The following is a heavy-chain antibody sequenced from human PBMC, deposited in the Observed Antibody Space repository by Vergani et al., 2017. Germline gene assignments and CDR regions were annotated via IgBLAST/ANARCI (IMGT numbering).Heavy chain of an antibody. CDR2: IGSSGPYI. Sequence: EVQLLESGGGLVQPGGSLRLSCAASGFTFTSYAMSWVRQAPGKGLEWVAIIGSSGPYINYADSVKGRFIISRDNTNNSLFLQLRSLRAEAAAVYYCARDCTSGGCPDNYGMDVWGQGATVTVSS. D-gene: IGHD2-8*01. CDR3: ARDCTSGGCPDNYGMDV. J-gene: IGHJ6*02. V-gene: IGHV3-21*06. CDR1: GFTFTSYA.